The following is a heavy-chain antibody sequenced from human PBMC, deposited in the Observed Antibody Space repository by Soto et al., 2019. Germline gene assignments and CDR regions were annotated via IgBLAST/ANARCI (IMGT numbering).Heavy chain of an antibody. D-gene: IGHD3-9*01. Sequence: EVQLLESGGGLVQPGGSLRLSCAASGFTFSSYAMSWVRQAPGKGLEWVSAISGSGGSTYYADSVKGRFTISRDNSKNTLYLQMNSLRAEDTAVYYCAKSLRYFDWLFSAEYFQHWGQGTLVTVSS. CDR1: GFTFSSYA. CDR2: ISGSGGST. J-gene: IGHJ1*01. CDR3: AKSLRYFDWLFSAEYFQH. V-gene: IGHV3-23*01.